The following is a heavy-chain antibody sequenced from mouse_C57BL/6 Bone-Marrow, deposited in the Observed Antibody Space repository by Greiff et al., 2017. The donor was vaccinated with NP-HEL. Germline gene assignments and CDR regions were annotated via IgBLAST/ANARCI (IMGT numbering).Heavy chain of an antibody. D-gene: IGHD2-13*01. CDR2: INPSSGYT. V-gene: IGHV1-4*01. J-gene: IGHJ2*01. CDR1: GYTFTSYT. Sequence: QVQLKESGAELARPGASVKMSCKASGYTFTSYTMHWVKQRPGQGLEWIGYINPSSGYTKYNQKFKDKATLTADKSSSTAYMQLSSLTSEDSAVYYCARSRDYCHGGSDYWGQGTTLTVSS. CDR3: ARSRDYCHGGSDY.